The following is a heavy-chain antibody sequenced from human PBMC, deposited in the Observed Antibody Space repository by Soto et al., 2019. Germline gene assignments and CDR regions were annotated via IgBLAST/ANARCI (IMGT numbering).Heavy chain of an antibody. J-gene: IGHJ4*02. CDR2: INSDGST. Sequence: EVQLVESGGGLIPPGGSLRLSCAASGFLVNSAYMTWVRQAPGKGLEWLSMINSDGSTLYAESVKGRFTISRDNSKNRLDLQMKRLRAEDTAMYYCARSGYSFAWGYWGQGTLVIVTS. D-gene: IGHD5-18*01. CDR1: GFLVNSAY. CDR3: ARSGYSFAWGY. V-gene: IGHV3-53*01.